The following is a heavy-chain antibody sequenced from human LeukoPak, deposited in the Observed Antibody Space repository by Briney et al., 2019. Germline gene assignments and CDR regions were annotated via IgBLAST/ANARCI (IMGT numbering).Heavy chain of an antibody. CDR2: ISYDGSNT. CDR1: GFTFSSYA. CDR3: AREIRDSSGYYYGMDV. D-gene: IGHD3-22*01. V-gene: IGHV3-30-3*01. J-gene: IGHJ6*02. Sequence: GGSLRLSCAASGFTFSSYAMHWVRQAPGKGLEWVAVISYDGSNTYYADSVKGRFTISRDNSKNTLYLQMNSLRAEDTAVYYCAREIRDSSGYYYGMDVWGQGTTVTVSS.